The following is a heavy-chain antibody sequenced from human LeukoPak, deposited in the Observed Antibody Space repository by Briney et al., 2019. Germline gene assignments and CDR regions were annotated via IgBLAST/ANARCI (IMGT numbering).Heavy chain of an antibody. J-gene: IGHJ5*02. Sequence: ASVKVSCKASGYTFTSYYMHWVRQAPGQGLEWMGIINPSGGSTSYAQKFKGRVTMTRDMATSTVYMEVRRVRSEDTAVYYCARDRLRLGYERTNWFDPWGQGTLVTVSS. CDR1: GYTFTSYY. V-gene: IGHV1-46*01. D-gene: IGHD2-15*01. CDR2: INPSGGST. CDR3: ARDRLRLGYERTNWFDP.